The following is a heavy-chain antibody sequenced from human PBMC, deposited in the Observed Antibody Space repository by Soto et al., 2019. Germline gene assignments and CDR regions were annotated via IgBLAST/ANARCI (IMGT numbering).Heavy chain of an antibody. J-gene: IGHJ6*02. CDR2: ISGSGGAT. Sequence: GGSLRLSCAASGFTFDNYAMNWVRQAPGKGLEWVAHISGSGGATKYADSVKGRFTISRDNSKNTLYLQMNSLRAEDTAVYYCAKGGGTYYDFWSGYYIDTYYYYGMDVWGQGTTVTVSS. CDR3: AKGGGTYYDFWSGYYIDTYYYYGMDV. D-gene: IGHD3-3*01. V-gene: IGHV3-23*01. CDR1: GFTFDNYA.